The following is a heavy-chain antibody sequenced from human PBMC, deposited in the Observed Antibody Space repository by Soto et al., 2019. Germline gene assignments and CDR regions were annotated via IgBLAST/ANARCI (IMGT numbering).Heavy chain of an antibody. Sequence: ASVKVSCKASGYTFTGYYMHWVRQAPGQGLEWMGWINPNSGGTNYAQKFQGWVTMTRDTSISTAYMELSRLRSDDTAVYYCARDTLQWLVPYYYYYGMDVWGQGTTVTVSS. CDR2: INPNSGGT. CDR3: ARDTLQWLVPYYYYYGMDV. CDR1: GYTFTGYY. J-gene: IGHJ6*02. V-gene: IGHV1-2*04. D-gene: IGHD6-19*01.